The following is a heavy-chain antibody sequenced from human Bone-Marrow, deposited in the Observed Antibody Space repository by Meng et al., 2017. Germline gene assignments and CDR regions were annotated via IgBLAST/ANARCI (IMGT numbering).Heavy chain of an antibody. D-gene: IGHD5-24*01. Sequence: ASVKVSCKASGYTFTSYGISWVRQAPGQGLEWMGWISAYNGNTNYAQKLQGRVTMTTDTSTSTAYMELSSLRSEDTAVYYCARDVSDGYNQIIGPGYDYWGQGTLVTVSS. V-gene: IGHV1-18*01. CDR3: ARDVSDGYNQIIGPGYDY. CDR2: ISAYNGNT. J-gene: IGHJ4*02. CDR1: GYTFTSYG.